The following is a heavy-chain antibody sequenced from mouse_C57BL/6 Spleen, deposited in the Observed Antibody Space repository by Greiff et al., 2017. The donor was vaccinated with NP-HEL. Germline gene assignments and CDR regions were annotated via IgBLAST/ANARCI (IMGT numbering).Heavy chain of an antibody. CDR2: ISDGGSYT. D-gene: IGHD1-3*01. J-gene: IGHJ2*01. CDR3: ARDGVGFDY. Sequence: EVKLVESGGGLVKPGGSLKLSCAASGFTFSSYAMSWVRQTPEKRLEWVATISDGGSYTYYPDNVKGRFTISRDNAKNNLYLQMSHLKSEDTAMYYCARDGVGFDYWGQGTTLTVSS. V-gene: IGHV5-4*01. CDR1: GFTFSSYA.